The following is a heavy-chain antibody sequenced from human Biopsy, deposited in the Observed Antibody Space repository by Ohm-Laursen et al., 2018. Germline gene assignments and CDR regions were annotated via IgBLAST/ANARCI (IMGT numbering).Heavy chain of an antibody. D-gene: IGHD1-26*01. CDR2: VTTTSSYI. J-gene: IGHJ3*01. V-gene: IGHV3-21*01. Sequence: SLRLSCSASGFSFSNYGMHWVRQAPGKGLEWVSSVTTTSSYIYYADSVKGRFTISRDNAKNSLYLQMNSLRAEDTAVYYCARLNSGTYDASDLWGQETMVIVSS. CDR3: ARLNSGTYDASDL. CDR1: GFSFSNYG.